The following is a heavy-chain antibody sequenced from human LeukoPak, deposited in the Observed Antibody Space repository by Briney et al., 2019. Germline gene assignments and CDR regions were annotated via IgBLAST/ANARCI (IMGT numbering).Heavy chain of an antibody. CDR3: ASALTTLTYEGY. CDR1: GFTFSSYT. Sequence: GRSLRLSCAASGFTFSSYTMHWICQAPGKGLEWVSSISGSNSDIFYGDSVKGRFTFSRDNAKNPRYLQMNSMSAEDTAVYYCASALTTLTYEGYWGTRTMVTVSS. CDR2: ISGSNSDI. D-gene: IGHD1-1*01. V-gene: IGHV3-21*01. J-gene: IGHJ4*02.